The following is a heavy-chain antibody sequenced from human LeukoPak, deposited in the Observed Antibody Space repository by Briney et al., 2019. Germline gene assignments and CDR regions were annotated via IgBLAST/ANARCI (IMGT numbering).Heavy chain of an antibody. CDR2: IYHSGST. J-gene: IGHJ4*02. CDR1: GGSISSGGYY. V-gene: IGHV4-30-2*01. CDR3: ARMSIGDGSLDY. D-gene: IGHD2-21*02. Sequence: SETLSLTCTVSGGSISSGGYYWSWIRQPPGKGLEWIGYIYHSGSTYYNPSLKSRVTISVDTSKNQFSLKLSSVTAADTAVYYCARMSIGDGSLDYWGQGTLVTVSS.